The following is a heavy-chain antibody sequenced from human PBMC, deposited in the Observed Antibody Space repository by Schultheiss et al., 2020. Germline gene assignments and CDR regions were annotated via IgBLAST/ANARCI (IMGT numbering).Heavy chain of an antibody. J-gene: IGHJ4*02. CDR2: ISGSSSYI. V-gene: IGHV3-21*05. D-gene: IGHD3-22*01. CDR3: ARDLYDSSGYYEVGG. CDR1: GFTFSSYN. Sequence: RGSLRVSCAASGFTFSSYNMNWVSQAPGKGLEWVSYISGSSSYIFYTDAVKGRFTISRDNAQNSLYLQMNSLRAEDTAVYYCARDLYDSSGYYEVGGWGQGALVTVSS.